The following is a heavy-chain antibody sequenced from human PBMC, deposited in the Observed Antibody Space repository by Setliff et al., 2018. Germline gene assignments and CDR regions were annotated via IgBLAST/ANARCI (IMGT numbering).Heavy chain of an antibody. D-gene: IGHD3-3*01. Sequence: NPSETLSLTCTVSGDSMNILITLLGPPAPREGTDWIGEMSHNGGADSKVSLKSRIAMSGDKSTKRISLTLISVTAADTAVYYCARMSGFLYMDVWGKGTTVTVSS. J-gene: IGHJ6*03. CDR3: ARMSGFLYMDV. CDR2: MSHNGGA. V-gene: IGHV4-4*02. CDR1: GDSMNILIT.